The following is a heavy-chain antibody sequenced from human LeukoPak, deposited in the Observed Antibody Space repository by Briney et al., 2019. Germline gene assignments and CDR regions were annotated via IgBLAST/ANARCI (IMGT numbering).Heavy chain of an antibody. D-gene: IGHD1-20*01. J-gene: IGHJ4*02. V-gene: IGHV3-74*01. CDR2: ISSDGSST. CDR3: LRDLNWSLDQ. Sequence: GGSLRLSCAASGFSFSTYWMHWVRQAPGKGLVWVSRISSDGSSTTYADSVQGRFTISRDNAKNTLYLQMNSLRAEDTAVYFCLRDLNWSLDQWGQGTLVTVSS. CDR1: GFSFSTYW.